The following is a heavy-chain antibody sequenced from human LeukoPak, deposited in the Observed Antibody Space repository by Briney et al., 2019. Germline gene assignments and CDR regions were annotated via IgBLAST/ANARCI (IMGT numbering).Heavy chain of an antibody. CDR2: IYYSGST. Sequence: SETLSLTCTVSGGSISSGDYYWSWIRQPPGKGLEWIGYIYYSGSTYYNPSLKSRVTISVDTSKNQFSLKLSSVTAADTAVYYCAREARVVGKPFDYWGQGTLVTVSS. V-gene: IGHV4-30-4*01. CDR3: AREARVVGKPFDY. D-gene: IGHD2-2*01. CDR1: GGSISSGDYY. J-gene: IGHJ4*02.